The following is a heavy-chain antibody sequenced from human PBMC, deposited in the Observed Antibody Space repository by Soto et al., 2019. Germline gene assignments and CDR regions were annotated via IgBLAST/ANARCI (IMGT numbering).Heavy chain of an antibody. CDR1: GGSISSGGYS. V-gene: IGHV4-30-2*01. D-gene: IGHD6-19*01. CDR3: ARAGGLGAVAADY. CDR2: IYHSGST. Sequence: QLQLQESGSGLVKPSQTLSLTCAVSGGSISSGGYSWSWIRQPPGKGLEWIGYIYHSGSTYYNPSLKSRVTISVDRSKNQFSLQLSSVTAADTAVYYCARAGGLGAVAADYWGQGTLVTFSS. J-gene: IGHJ4*02.